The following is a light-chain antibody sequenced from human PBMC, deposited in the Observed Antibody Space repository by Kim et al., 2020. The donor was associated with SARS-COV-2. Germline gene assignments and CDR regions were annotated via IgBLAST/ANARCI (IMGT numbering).Light chain of an antibody. CDR3: AAWDDRLNGPV. Sequence: GQRDTITCSGSSSNIGSNTENWYQQLPGTAPKRLIDSNNQRPSGVPDRFSGSKSGTSASLAISGLQSEDEADYYCAAWDDRLNGPVFGGGTKVTVL. J-gene: IGLJ2*01. CDR1: SSNIGSNT. V-gene: IGLV1-44*01. CDR2: SNN.